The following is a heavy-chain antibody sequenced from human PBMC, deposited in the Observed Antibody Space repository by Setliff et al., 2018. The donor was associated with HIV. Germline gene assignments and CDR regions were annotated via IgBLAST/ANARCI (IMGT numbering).Heavy chain of an antibody. V-gene: IGHV4-39*07. CDR2: IFYSGRS. CDR1: GGSIDSSDYY. J-gene: IGHJ4*02. CDR3: ARGRFVGFDY. D-gene: IGHD3-16*02. Sequence: PSETLSLTCTVSGGSIDSSDYYWGWIRQPPGKGLEWIGSIFYSGRSMYNPSLRSRVTISVDTSKNQLSLNLTSVTAADTAVYYCARGRFVGFDYWGQGTLVTVSS.